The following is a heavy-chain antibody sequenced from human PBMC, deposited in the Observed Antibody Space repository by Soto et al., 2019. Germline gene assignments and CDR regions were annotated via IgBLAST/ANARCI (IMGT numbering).Heavy chain of an antibody. CDR2: ISGYNINT. CDR3: ARERRWEPLLY. V-gene: IGHV1-18*01. J-gene: IGHJ4*02. CDR1: GYTFANYG. Sequence: QVRLVQSGPEVKKPGASVRVSCKASGYTFANYGITWVRQTSGQGLEWLGWISGYNINTLYAQKFEGRVTLTTDKSTSTVYMELRSLKSDDTAIYFCARERRWEPLLYWGQGTLVPVSS. D-gene: IGHD1-26*01.